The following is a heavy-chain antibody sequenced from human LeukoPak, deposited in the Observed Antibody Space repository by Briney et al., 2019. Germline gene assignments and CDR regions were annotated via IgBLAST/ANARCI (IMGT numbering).Heavy chain of an antibody. Sequence: ASVKVSCKASGFIFTSSAVQWVRQARGQRLEWIGWIVVGSGNTNYAQKFQERVTITRDMSTSTAYMELSSLRSEDTAVYYCAAGYYYYYGMDVWGQGTTVTVSS. CDR1: GFIFTSSA. V-gene: IGHV1-58*01. J-gene: IGHJ6*02. CDR2: IVVGSGNT. CDR3: AAGYYYYYGMDV.